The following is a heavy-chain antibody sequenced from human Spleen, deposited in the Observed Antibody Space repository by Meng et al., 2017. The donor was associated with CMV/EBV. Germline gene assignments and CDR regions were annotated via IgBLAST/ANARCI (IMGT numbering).Heavy chain of an antibody. D-gene: IGHD6-19*01. CDR2: ITPMFGTA. V-gene: IGHV1-69*05. J-gene: IGHJ4*02. CDR3: TWDRRWLAREGPFAF. Sequence: SAGSFNASAIHWVRLSPARGLEWMEGITPMFGTASSAQTYRCRVTLSTDDSTSTAYVASESLRPDDTAVYYCTWDRRWLAREGPFAFWGQGTLVTFSS. CDR1: AGSFNASA.